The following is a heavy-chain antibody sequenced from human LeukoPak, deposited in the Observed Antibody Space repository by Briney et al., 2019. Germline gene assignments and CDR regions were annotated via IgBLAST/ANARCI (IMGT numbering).Heavy chain of an antibody. J-gene: IGHJ4*02. Sequence: SVKVSCKASGGTFSRYIISWVRQAPGQGLEWMGGIIPVFGTTDYAQRFQGRVTLTADVSTSTASVELSSLRSEDTAVYYCARARSVYDYIYWGQGTLVTVSS. CDR3: ARARSVYDYIY. CDR1: GGTFSRYI. D-gene: IGHD5/OR15-5a*01. V-gene: IGHV1-69*13. CDR2: IIPVFGTT.